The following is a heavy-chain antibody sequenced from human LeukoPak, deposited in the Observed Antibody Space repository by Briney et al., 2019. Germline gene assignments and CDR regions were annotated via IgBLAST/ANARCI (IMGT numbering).Heavy chain of an antibody. CDR2: INPSGGST. J-gene: IGHJ4*02. Sequence: ASVKVSCKASGYTFTSYGISWVRQAPGQGLEWMGIINPSGGSTSYAQKFQGRVTMTRDTSTSTVYMELSSLRSEDTAVYYCAREEETVTLDYWGQGTLVTVSS. CDR3: AREEETVTLDY. V-gene: IGHV1-46*01. D-gene: IGHD4-17*01. CDR1: GYTFTSYG.